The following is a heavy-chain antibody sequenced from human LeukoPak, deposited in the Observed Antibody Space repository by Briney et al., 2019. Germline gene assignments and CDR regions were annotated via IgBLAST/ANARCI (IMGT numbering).Heavy chain of an antibody. V-gene: IGHV3-7*01. CDR3: ARDPGWLQFRGEDYFDY. CDR1: GFTFSSYW. CDR2: IKQDGSEK. Sequence: GGSLRLSCGASGFTFSSYWMSWVRQAPGKGLEWVANIKQDGSEKYYVDSVKGRFTISRDNAKNSLYLQMNSLRAEDTAVYYCARDPGWLQFRGEDYFDYWGQGTLVTVSS. J-gene: IGHJ4*02. D-gene: IGHD5-24*01.